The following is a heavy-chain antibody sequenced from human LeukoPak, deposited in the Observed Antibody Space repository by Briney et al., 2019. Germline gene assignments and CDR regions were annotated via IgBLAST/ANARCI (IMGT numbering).Heavy chain of an antibody. CDR2: ISGSGGST. V-gene: IGHV3-23*01. D-gene: IGHD3-22*01. Sequence: GGSLRLSCAASGFTFSSYAMSWVRQAPGKGLEWVSGISGSGGSTYYAGSVKGRFTISRDNSKNTLYLQMNSLRAEDTAVYYCAREGSQYYYDSSGYSYYFDYWGQGTLVTVSS. CDR1: GFTFSSYA. CDR3: AREGSQYYYDSSGYSYYFDY. J-gene: IGHJ4*02.